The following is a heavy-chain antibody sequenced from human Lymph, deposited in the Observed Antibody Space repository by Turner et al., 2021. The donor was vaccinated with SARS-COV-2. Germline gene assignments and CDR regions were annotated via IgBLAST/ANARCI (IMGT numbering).Heavy chain of an antibody. Sequence: VQLVESGSGVVQPGRSLKLSWAATAFTISSYGMHGVRQAPGKGLEWVAVISYDGSNKYYADSVKGRFTISRDNSKNTLYLQMNSLRAEDTAVYYCAKGGFYDILTGYSNFVYWGQGTLVTVSS. CDR1: AFTISSYG. CDR3: AKGGFYDILTGYSNFVY. D-gene: IGHD3-9*01. CDR2: ISYDGSNK. J-gene: IGHJ4*02. V-gene: IGHV3-30*18.